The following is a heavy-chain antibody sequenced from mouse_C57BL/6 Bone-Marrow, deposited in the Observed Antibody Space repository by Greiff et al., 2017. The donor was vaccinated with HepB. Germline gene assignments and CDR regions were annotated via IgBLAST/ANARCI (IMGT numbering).Heavy chain of an antibody. V-gene: IGHV1-5*01. CDR1: GYTFTSYW. Sequence: EVQLQQSGTVLARPGASVKMSCKTSGYTFTSYWMHWVKQRPGQGLEWIGAIYPGNSDTSYNQKFKGKAKLTAVTSASTAYMELSSLTNEDSAVYYCTPRTTVDGYYAMDYWGQGTSVTVSS. CDR3: TPRTTVDGYYAMDY. CDR2: IYPGNSDT. J-gene: IGHJ4*01. D-gene: IGHD1-1*01.